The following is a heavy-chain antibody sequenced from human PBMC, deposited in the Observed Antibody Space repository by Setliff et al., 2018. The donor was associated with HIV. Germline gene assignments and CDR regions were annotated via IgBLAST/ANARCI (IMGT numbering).Heavy chain of an antibody. V-gene: IGHV4-4*09. CDR1: GGSISSYC. CDR3: ARRIDNSGSFPDKNWFDT. CDR2: IFTSGST. J-gene: IGHJ5*02. Sequence: SETLFLTCTASGGSISSYCWNWIRQPPGGGLEWVGFIFTSGSTKYNPSLQSRVTMSIDTSKNQFSLKLTSVTAADTAVYYCARRIDNSGSFPDKNWFDTWGRVSLVTVSS. D-gene: IGHD3-10*01.